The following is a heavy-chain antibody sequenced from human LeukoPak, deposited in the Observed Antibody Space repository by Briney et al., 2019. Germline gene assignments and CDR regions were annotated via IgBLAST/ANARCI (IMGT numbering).Heavy chain of an antibody. J-gene: IGHJ4*02. CDR1: GGSISSSSYY. V-gene: IGHV4-39*01. CDR2: IYYSGST. CDR3: ARHPQLGYCSSTSCLTHPFDY. D-gene: IGHD2-2*01. Sequence: PSETLSLTCTVSGGSISSSSYYWGWIRQPPGKGLEWIVSIYYSGSTYYNPSLKSRVTISVDTSKNQFSLKLSSVTAADTAVYYCARHPQLGYCSSTSCLTHPFDYWGQGTLVTVSS.